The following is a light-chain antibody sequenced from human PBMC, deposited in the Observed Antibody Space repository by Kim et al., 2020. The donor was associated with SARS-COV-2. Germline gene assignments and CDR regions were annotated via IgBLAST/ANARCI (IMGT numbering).Light chain of an antibody. Sequence: EIVLTQSPGTLSLSPGERATLSCRASQSVRANFLAWYRQKPGQAPRLLIYGASNRASGISDRFSGSGSGTDFSLTITRLEPEDFAVYYWQQYDSSPFTFGPGTKVDIK. V-gene: IGKV3-20*01. CDR2: GAS. CDR3: QQYDSSPFT. J-gene: IGKJ3*01. CDR1: QSVRANF.